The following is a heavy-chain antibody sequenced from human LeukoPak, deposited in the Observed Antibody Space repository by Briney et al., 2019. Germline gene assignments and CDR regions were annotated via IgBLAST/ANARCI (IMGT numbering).Heavy chain of an antibody. D-gene: IGHD6-13*01. CDR3: ASQLGDASDI. Sequence: GGSLRLSCAASGFTVSSNYMSWVRQAPGKGLEWVSYISSSSTIYYADSVKGRFTISRDNGKNSLYLQMNSLRAEDTAVYYCASQLGDASDIWGQGTMVTVSS. CDR2: ISSSSTI. CDR1: GFTVSSNY. V-gene: IGHV3-69-1*01. J-gene: IGHJ3*02.